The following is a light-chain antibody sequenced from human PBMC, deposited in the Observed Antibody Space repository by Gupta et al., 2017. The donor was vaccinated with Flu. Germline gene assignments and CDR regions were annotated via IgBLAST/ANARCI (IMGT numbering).Light chain of an antibody. CDR1: SSDLGAYNY. V-gene: IGLV2-14*01. CDR2: EVT. Sequence: QSALTQPASVSGSPGQAITISCTGTSSDLGAYNYVSWYQQHPGKAPKLIIYEVTYRPSGVSSRFSGSRSGITASLTISGLQAEDEADYYCSSYTSSSTLVFGGGTKLTVL. J-gene: IGLJ3*02. CDR3: SSYTSSSTLV.